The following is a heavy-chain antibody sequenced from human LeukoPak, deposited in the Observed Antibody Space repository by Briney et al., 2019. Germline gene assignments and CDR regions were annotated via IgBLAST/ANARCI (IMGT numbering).Heavy chain of an antibody. CDR1: GFTFSGYD. CDR3: ARGEYGYYGMDV. CDR2: IWYDRSQQ. Sequence: GRSLRLSCAAFGFTFSGYDMHWGRHAPCKGVEWGAVIWYDRSQQYYPQSVQGQFTISSDNSKNTQYLQVNSLRAEHTAVYYCARGEYGYYGMDVWGQGTTVTVSS. D-gene: IGHD3-16*01. V-gene: IGHV3-33*01. J-gene: IGHJ6*02.